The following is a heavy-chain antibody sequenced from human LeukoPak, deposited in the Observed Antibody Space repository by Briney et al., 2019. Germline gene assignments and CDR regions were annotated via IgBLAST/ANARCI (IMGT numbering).Heavy chain of an antibody. J-gene: IGHJ4*02. Sequence: PGGSLSFSCAASGFTISSYAMSWLRQAPGKGLEWVSTISGSGASTYYADSVKGRITISRDNSKNTLYLQMNSLRAEDTAVYYCAKQAGSVVDSSGSLSRHWGQGTLVTVSS. D-gene: IGHD3-22*01. CDR1: GFTISSYA. V-gene: IGHV3-23*01. CDR2: ISGSGAST. CDR3: AKQAGSVVDSSGSLSRH.